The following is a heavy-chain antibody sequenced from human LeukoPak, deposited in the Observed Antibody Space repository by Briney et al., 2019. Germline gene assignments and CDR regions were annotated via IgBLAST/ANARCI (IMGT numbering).Heavy chain of an antibody. CDR2: ISSSGST. D-gene: IGHD3-22*01. J-gene: IGHJ3*02. V-gene: IGHV4-61*02. Sequence: PSQTLSLTCTVSGDSISSGDYYWSWIRQPAGKGLEWIGRISSSGSTNYNPSLKSRVTISVDTSKNQFSLKLSSVTAADTAVYFCARGPHSYDSSGAFDIWGQGTMVTVSS. CDR1: GDSISSGDYY. CDR3: ARGPHSYDSSGAFDI.